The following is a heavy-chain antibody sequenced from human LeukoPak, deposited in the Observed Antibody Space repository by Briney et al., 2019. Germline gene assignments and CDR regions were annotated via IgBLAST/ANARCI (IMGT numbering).Heavy chain of an antibody. Sequence: GGSLRLSCAASGFTFSSYWMSWVRQAPGKGLEWVANIKQDGSEKYYVDSVKGRFTISRDNAKNSLYLQMNSLRAEDTAVYYCAKNYDSSGYHDAFDIWGQGTMVTVSS. D-gene: IGHD3-22*01. CDR2: IKQDGSEK. CDR1: GFTFSSYW. J-gene: IGHJ3*02. V-gene: IGHV3-7*03. CDR3: AKNYDSSGYHDAFDI.